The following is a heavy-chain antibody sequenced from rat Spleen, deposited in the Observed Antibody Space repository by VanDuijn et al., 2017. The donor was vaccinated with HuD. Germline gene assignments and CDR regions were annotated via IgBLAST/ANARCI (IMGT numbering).Heavy chain of an antibody. Sequence: QVQLKESGPGLVQPSQTLSLTCTVSGFSLTNFHVSWVRQPPGKGLEWMGLIWTGGSTDYNLDLKSRLSISRETSKSQVLLKMDSLQTEDSAMYFCARSAKYYYDGSYYYVHFDYWGQGTLVTVSS. CDR3: ARSAKYYYDGSYYYVHFDY. CDR2: IWTGGST. CDR1: GFSLTNFH. V-gene: IGHV2-43*01. D-gene: IGHD1-12*02. J-gene: IGHJ3*01.